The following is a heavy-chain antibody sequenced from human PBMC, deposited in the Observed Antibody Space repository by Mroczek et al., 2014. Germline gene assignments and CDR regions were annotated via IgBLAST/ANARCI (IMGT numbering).Heavy chain of an antibody. Sequence: ESGGGLVKPGGSLRLSCAASGFTFSSYSMNWVRQAPGKGLEWVSSISSSSSYIYYADSVKGRFTISRDNAKNSLYLQMNSLRAEDTAVYYCAREGNYDFWSGADYWGQGTLVTVSS. J-gene: IGHJ4*02. CDR1: GFTFSSYS. CDR3: AREGNYDFWSGADY. D-gene: IGHD3-3*01. V-gene: IGHV3-21*01. CDR2: ISSSSSYI.